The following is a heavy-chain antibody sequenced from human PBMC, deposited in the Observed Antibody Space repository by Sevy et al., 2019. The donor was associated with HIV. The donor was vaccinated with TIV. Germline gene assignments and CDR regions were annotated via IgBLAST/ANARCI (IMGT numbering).Heavy chain of an antibody. CDR3: TRGYYYDSSGYSDY. J-gene: IGHJ4*02. D-gene: IGHD3-22*01. Sequence: GGSLRLSCTGSGFTFGDYAMSWFRQAPGMGLEWVGFIRSKDYGGATEYAASVKGRFIISRDDSKSIADLQMNSLKTEDTAVYYCTRGYYYDSSGYSDYWGQGTLVTVSS. CDR1: GFTFGDYA. CDR2: IRSKDYGGAT. V-gene: IGHV3-49*03.